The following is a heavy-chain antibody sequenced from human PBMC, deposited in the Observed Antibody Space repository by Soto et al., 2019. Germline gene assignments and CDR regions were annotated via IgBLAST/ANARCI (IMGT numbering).Heavy chain of an antibody. D-gene: IGHD5-12*01. CDR3: ARGDNVYSGYDFSYYYYMDV. V-gene: IGHV4-34*01. CDR1: GGSFSGYY. CDR2: INHSGST. J-gene: IGHJ6*03. Sequence: SETLSLTCAVYGGSFSGYYWSWIRQPPGKGLEWIGEINHSGSTNYNPSLKSRVTISVDTSKNQFSLKLSSVTAADTAVYYCARGDNVYSGYDFSYYYYMDVWGKGTTVTVSS.